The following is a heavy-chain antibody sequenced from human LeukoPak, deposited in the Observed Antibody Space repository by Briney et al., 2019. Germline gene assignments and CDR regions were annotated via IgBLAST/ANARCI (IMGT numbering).Heavy chain of an antibody. V-gene: IGHV1-69*04. J-gene: IGHJ4*02. CDR3: AIESRQLVPNYFDY. CDR1: GYTFSSYG. CDR2: IIPILGIA. Sequence: ASVKVSCKASGYTFSSYGISWVRQAPGQGLEWMGRIIPILGIANYAQKFQGRVTITADKSTSTAYMELSSLRSEDTAVYYCAIESRQLVPNYFDYWGQGTLVTVSS. D-gene: IGHD6-13*01.